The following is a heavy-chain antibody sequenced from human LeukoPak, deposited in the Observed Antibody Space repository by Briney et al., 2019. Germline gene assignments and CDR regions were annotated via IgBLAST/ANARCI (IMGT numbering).Heavy chain of an antibody. CDR3: ARRGGSGIRGDYYFDY. Sequence: PSETLSLTCTVSGASISSSTYYWGWIRQPPGKGLEWIGSFDYSGSIYYNPSLQSRVTISVDTSKNQFSLKLSSVTAADTAVYYCARRGGSGIRGDYYFDYWGQGTVATVSS. CDR2: FDYSGSI. D-gene: IGHD3-10*01. CDR1: GASISSSTYY. V-gene: IGHV4-39*01. J-gene: IGHJ4*02.